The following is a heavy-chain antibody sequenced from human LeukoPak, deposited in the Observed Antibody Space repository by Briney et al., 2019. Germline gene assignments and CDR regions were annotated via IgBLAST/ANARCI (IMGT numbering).Heavy chain of an antibody. Sequence: GVSLRLSCAASGFTFSSYAMSWVRQAPGKGLEWVSAISGSGGSTYYADSVKGRFTISRDNSKNTLYLQMNSLRAEDTAVYYCAKDGSSWYSFDYWGQGTLVTVSS. V-gene: IGHV3-23*01. D-gene: IGHD6-13*01. J-gene: IGHJ4*02. CDR2: ISGSGGST. CDR1: GFTFSSYA. CDR3: AKDGSSWYSFDY.